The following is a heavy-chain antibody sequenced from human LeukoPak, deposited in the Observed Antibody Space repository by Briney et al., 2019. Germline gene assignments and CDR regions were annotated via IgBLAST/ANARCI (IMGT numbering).Heavy chain of an antibody. J-gene: IGHJ2*01. CDR3: ARVGDHFHWNLDL. CDR2: IYSGGTT. D-gene: IGHD3-3*02. V-gene: IGHV3-53*01. CDR1: GFTVSTYY. Sequence: GGSLRLSCAASGFTVSTYYMNWLRQAPGKGLEWVSIIYSGGTTYYADSVKGRFTISRDTSKNTLSLQMSSLRAEDTAVYFCARVGDHFHWNLDLWGRGTLVTVSS.